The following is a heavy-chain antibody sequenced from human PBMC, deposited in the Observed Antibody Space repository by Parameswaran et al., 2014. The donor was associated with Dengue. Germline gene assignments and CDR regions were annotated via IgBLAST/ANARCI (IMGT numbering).Heavy chain of an antibody. J-gene: IGHJ6*02. CDR2: ISGSTI. V-gene: IGHV3-11*04. CDR3: ARSYCSSTSCYLRIYYYYYYGMDV. Sequence: RWIRQPQEGLEWVSYISGSTIYYADSVKGRFTISRDNAKNSLYLQMNSLRAEDTAVYYCARSYCSSTSCYLRIYYYYYYGMDVWGQGTTVTVSS. D-gene: IGHD2-2*01.